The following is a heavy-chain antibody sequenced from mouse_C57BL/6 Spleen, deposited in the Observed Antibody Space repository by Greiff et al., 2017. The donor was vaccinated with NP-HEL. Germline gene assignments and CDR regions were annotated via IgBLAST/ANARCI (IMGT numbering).Heavy chain of an antibody. CDR2: IPPSDSDT. D-gene: IGHD1-1*01. CDR1: GYTFTSYW. Sequence: VQLQQPGAELVKPGASVKVSCKASGYTFTSYWLHWVKQRPGQGLEWIGRIPPSDSDTNYNQKFKGKATLTVDKSSSTAYMQLSSLTSEDSAVYYCAIEDYYGSSYGDAMDYWGQGTSVTVSS. V-gene: IGHV1-74*01. J-gene: IGHJ4*01. CDR3: AIEDYYGSSYGDAMDY.